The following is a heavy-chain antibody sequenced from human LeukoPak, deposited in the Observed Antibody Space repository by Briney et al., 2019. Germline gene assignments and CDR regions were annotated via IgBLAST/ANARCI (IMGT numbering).Heavy chain of an antibody. J-gene: IGHJ4*02. D-gene: IGHD1-1*01. CDR1: GFTFSSYG. CDR3: AKDLAGTRYTYYFDY. CDR2: ISYDGSNK. Sequence: GGSLRPSCAASGFTFSSYGMHWVRQAPAKGLEWVAVISYDGSNKYYADSVKGRFTISRDNSKNTLYLQMNSLRAEDTAVYYCAKDLAGTRYTYYFDYWGQGTLVTVSS. V-gene: IGHV3-30*18.